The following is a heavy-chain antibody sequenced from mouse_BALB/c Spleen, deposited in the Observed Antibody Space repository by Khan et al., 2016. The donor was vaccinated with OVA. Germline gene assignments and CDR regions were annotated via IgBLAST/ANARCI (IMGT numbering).Heavy chain of an antibody. D-gene: IGHD1-3*01. J-gene: IGHJ2*01. CDR3: ARLEDI. Sequence: QVQLKQSGPGLVAPSQTLSITCTASGFSLTSYGVHWVRQPPGKGLEWLGVISAGGSTTYYSALISRLSISKDNSKSQVFLKMNSRQTDDTAMYYCARLEDIWGQGTTLTVSS. V-gene: IGHV2-9*02. CDR2: ISAGGST. CDR1: GFSLTSYG.